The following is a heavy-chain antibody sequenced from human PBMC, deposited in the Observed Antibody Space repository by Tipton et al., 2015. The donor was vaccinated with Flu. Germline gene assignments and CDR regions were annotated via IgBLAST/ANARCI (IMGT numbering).Heavy chain of an antibody. CDR1: GGSFSGYN. V-gene: IGHV4-34*01. D-gene: IGHD6-19*01. CDR3: ARGALSGGWSFDY. J-gene: IGHJ4*02. CDR2: IFHSEST. Sequence: TLSLTCAVYGGSFSGYNWNWIRQPPGKGLEWVGAIFHSESTNYNPSPKSRVTISLDTSKNQFSLKLSSVTAADTAVYYCARGALSGGWSFDYWGQGILVSVSS.